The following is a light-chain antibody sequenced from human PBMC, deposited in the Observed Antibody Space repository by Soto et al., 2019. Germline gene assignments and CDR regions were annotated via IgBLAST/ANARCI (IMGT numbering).Light chain of an antibody. V-gene: IGKV1-5*01. CDR3: QPYNSNPWT. Sequence: DVQMTQSPSTVSASVGDRVTIACRASQSTYNWLAWYQQKPGKAPKLLIYDASTLDSGVPSRFSGSGSGTDFTLTITSLQPDDFATYYCQPYNSNPWTFGQGTRVEIK. J-gene: IGKJ1*01. CDR1: QSTYNW. CDR2: DAS.